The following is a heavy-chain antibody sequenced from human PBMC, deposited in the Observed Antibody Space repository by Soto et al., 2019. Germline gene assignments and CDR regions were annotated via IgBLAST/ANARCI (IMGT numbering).Heavy chain of an antibody. CDR1: GYTFTSYA. CDR2: INAGNGNT. J-gene: IGHJ3*02. Sequence: ASVKVSCKASGYTFTSYAMHWVRQAPGQRLEWMGWINAGNGNTKYSQKFQGRVTITRDTSASTAYMELSSLRSEDTAVYHCARNSPRHAFDIWGQGTMVTVSS. V-gene: IGHV1-3*01. D-gene: IGHD1-1*01. CDR3: ARNSPRHAFDI.